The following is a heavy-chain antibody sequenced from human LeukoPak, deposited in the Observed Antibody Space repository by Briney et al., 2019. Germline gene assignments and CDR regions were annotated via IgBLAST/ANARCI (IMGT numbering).Heavy chain of an antibody. Sequence: GASVKVSCNASGYTFTSYGISWVRQAPGQGLEWMGWISAYNGNTNYAQKLQGRVTITADESTSTAYTELSSLRSEDTAVYYCARDIDCSGGSCYSYAGDYWGQGTLVTVTS. CDR2: ISAYNGNT. D-gene: IGHD2-15*01. CDR3: ARDIDCSGGSCYSYAGDY. V-gene: IGHV1-18*01. J-gene: IGHJ4*02. CDR1: GYTFTSYG.